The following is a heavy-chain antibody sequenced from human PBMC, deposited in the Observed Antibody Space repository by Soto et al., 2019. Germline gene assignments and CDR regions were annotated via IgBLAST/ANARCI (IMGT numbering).Heavy chain of an antibody. Sequence: QLRASGPGLVKPSGTLSLTCSVSGASVSSTDYYWVWIRQPPGKGLEWIGKIFYSQSTFYNPSLKSRVSISLDTAQNSFSLSLTSVTAADTAVYFCARLRTTVETRPHPVHYYYGMDVWGPGTTVTVSS. J-gene: IGHJ6*02. D-gene: IGHD2-21*02. CDR3: ARLRTTVETRPHPVHYYYGMDV. CDR1: GASVSSTDYY. CDR2: IFYSQST. V-gene: IGHV4-39*02.